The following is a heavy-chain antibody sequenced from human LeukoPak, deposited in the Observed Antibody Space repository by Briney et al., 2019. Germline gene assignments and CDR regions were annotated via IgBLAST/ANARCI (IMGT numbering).Heavy chain of an antibody. CDR3: AKDIGSYLLYYLDY. CDR1: GFTFDDYA. CDR2: ISWNSGST. J-gene: IGHJ4*02. D-gene: IGHD1-26*01. V-gene: IGHV3-9*01. Sequence: PGGSLRLSCAASGFTFDDYAMHWVRQAPGKGLEWVSGISWNSGSTGYADSVKGRFTISRDNAKNSLHLQMNSLRAEDTALYYCAKDIGSYLLYYLDYWGQGTLVTVSS.